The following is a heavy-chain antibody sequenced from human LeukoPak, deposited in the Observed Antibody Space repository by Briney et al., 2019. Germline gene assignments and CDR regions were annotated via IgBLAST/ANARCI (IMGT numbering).Heavy chain of an antibody. Sequence: GGSLRLSCAASGFTFSSYWMHWVRQAPGKGLEWVSRINSDGSSTSYADSVKGRFTISRDNAKNTLYLQMNSLRAEDTAVYYCARVLTGTAPFDYWGQGTLVTVSS. J-gene: IGHJ4*02. D-gene: IGHD7-27*01. CDR2: INSDGSST. V-gene: IGHV3-74*01. CDR1: GFTFSSYW. CDR3: ARVLTGTAPFDY.